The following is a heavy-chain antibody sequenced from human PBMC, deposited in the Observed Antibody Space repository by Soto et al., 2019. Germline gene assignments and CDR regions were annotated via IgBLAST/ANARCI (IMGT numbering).Heavy chain of an antibody. CDR2: ISSSSSYI. Sequence: GGSLRLSCAASGFTFSSYSMNWVRQAPGKGLEWVSSISSSSSYIYYADSVKGRFTISRDNAKNSLYLQMNSLRAEDTAVYYCARDFLSTDIAAADKGGFYYYGMDVWGQGTTVTVSS. D-gene: IGHD6-13*01. J-gene: IGHJ6*02. CDR3: ARDFLSTDIAAADKGGFYYYGMDV. V-gene: IGHV3-21*01. CDR1: GFTFSSYS.